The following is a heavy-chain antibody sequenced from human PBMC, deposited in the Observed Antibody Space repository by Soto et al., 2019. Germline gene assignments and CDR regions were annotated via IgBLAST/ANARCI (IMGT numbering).Heavy chain of an antibody. J-gene: IGHJ3*02. Sequence: ASVKVSCKASGYSITSYGISWVRQAPGQGLEWMGWISAYNGNTNYAQKLQGRVTMTTDTSTSTAYMELRSLRSDDTAVYYCARDIVVVVAATRFAFDIWGQGTMVTVSS. V-gene: IGHV1-18*01. CDR1: GYSITSYG. D-gene: IGHD2-15*01. CDR3: ARDIVVVVAATRFAFDI. CDR2: ISAYNGNT.